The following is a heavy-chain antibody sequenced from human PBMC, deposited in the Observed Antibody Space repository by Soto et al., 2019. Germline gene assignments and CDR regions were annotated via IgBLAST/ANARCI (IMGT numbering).Heavy chain of an antibody. D-gene: IGHD3-22*01. Sequence: QVQLVQSGAEVKKPGSSVKVSCKASGGTFSSYAISWVRQAPGQGLEWMGGIIPIFGTANYAQKFQGRVTITADESTSTAYMELGSLRSEDTAVYYCARTRDRDYYDSSGYSDAFDIWGQGTMVTVSS. CDR1: GGTFSSYA. J-gene: IGHJ3*02. CDR2: IIPIFGTA. CDR3: ARTRDRDYYDSSGYSDAFDI. V-gene: IGHV1-69*01.